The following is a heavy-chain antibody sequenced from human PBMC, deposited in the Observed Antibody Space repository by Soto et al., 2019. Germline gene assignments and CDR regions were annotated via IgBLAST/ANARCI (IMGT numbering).Heavy chain of an antibody. CDR2: IYYSGST. Sequence: SETLSLTCTVSGGSISSSSYYWGWTRQPPGKGLEWIGSIYYSGSTYYNPSLKSRVTISVDTSKNQFSLKLSSVTAADTAVYYCAGNCSSTSCYEDYYYYMDVWGKGTTVTVSS. J-gene: IGHJ6*03. CDR1: GGSISSSSYY. D-gene: IGHD2-2*01. V-gene: IGHV4-39*01. CDR3: AGNCSSTSCYEDYYYYMDV.